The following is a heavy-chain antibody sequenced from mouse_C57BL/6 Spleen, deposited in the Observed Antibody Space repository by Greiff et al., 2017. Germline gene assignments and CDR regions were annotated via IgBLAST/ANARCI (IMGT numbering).Heavy chain of an antibody. CDR3: ARKYPHVSYAMDY. V-gene: IGHV1-20*01. Sequence: EVQLQQSGPELVKPGDSVTISCKASGYSFTGYFMNWVMQSHGKSLEWIGRINPYNGDTFYNQKFKGKATLTVDKSSSTAHMELRSLTSEDSAVYYCARKYPHVSYAMDYWGQGTSVTVSS. CDR1: GYSFTGYF. J-gene: IGHJ4*01. CDR2: INPYNGDT. D-gene: IGHD5-1-1*01.